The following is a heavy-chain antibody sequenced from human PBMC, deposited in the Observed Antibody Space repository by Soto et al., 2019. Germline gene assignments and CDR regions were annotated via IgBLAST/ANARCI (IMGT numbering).Heavy chain of an antibody. D-gene: IGHD3-10*01. V-gene: IGHV3-23*01. CDR1: VFTFRTYA. CDR3: AKIPTGSGSSKFDY. Sequence: GSLRVSGAASVFTFRTYAMNWVRQAPGKGLEWISAISGSGSFTHYADSVRGRFTISRDNSQNQLYLQMNNLRGDDTAMYYCAKIPTGSGSSKFDYWGQGIQVTVSS. CDR2: ISGSGSFT. J-gene: IGHJ4*02.